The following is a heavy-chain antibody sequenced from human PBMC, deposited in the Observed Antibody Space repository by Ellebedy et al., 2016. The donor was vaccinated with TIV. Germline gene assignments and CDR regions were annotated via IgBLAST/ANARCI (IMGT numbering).Heavy chain of an antibody. D-gene: IGHD4-23*01. J-gene: IGHJ4*02. CDR2: IFSAADSGET. CDR1: GFTVSSNY. CDR3: ERDAAGNGGKLDY. V-gene: IGHV3-53*01. Sequence: LSLTCAASGFTVSSNYMSWVRQAPGKGLEWVSVIFSAADSGETHYADSVKGRFTISRDSSKNTLYLQMNSLRAEDTAVYYCERDAAGNGGKLDYWGQGALVTVSS.